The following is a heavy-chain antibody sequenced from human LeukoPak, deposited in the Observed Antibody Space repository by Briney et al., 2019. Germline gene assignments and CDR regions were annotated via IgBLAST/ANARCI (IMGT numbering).Heavy chain of an antibody. V-gene: IGHV4-61*02. CDR3: ARASAFDI. J-gene: IGHJ3*02. CDR2: IYTSGST. CDR1: GGSISSGSYY. Sequence: KASETLSLTCTVSGGSISSGSYYWSWIRQPAGKGLEWIGRIYTSGSTNYNPSLKSRVTISVDTSKNQFSLNLSSVTAADTAVYHCARASAFDIWGQGTMVTVSS.